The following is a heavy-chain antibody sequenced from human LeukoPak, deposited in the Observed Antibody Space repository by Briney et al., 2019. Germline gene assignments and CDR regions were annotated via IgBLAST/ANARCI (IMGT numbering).Heavy chain of an antibody. V-gene: IGHV3-23*01. Sequence: GGSLRLSCVASGFSFGKYWMSWVRQAPGKGLEWVSAISGSGGSTYYADSVKGRFTISRDNSKNTLYLQMNSLRAEDTAVYYCAKDHGVTMVRGVSSSWFDPWGQGTLVTVSS. J-gene: IGHJ5*02. CDR3: AKDHGVTMVRGVSSSWFDP. CDR2: ISGSGGST. CDR1: GFSFGKYW. D-gene: IGHD3-10*01.